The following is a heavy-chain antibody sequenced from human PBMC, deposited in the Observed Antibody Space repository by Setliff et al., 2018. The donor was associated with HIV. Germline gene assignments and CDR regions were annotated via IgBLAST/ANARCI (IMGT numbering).Heavy chain of an antibody. J-gene: IGHJ4*02. Sequence: SVKVSCKASGYTFTYRYLHWVRQAPGQALEWMGWITPFNGNTNYAQKFQDRVTITRDRSMSTAYMELSSLRSEDTAVYYCARGATITYYFDYWGQGTLVTVSS. CDR3: ARGATITYYFDY. CDR1: GYTFTYRY. V-gene: IGHV1-45*02. CDR2: ITPFNGNT. D-gene: IGHD5-12*01.